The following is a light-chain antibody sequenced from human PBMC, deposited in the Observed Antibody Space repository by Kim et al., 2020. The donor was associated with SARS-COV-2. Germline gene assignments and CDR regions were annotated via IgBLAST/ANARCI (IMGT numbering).Light chain of an antibody. Sequence: EIVLTQSPGTLSLSPGERATLSCRASQSVSSSYLAWYQQKPGQAPRLLIYAASNRATGIPDRFSGSGSGTDFTLTISRLEPEDFAVYYCHHYGTSPFTFGPGTKVDIK. CDR2: AAS. J-gene: IGKJ3*01. V-gene: IGKV3-20*01. CDR1: QSVSSSY. CDR3: HHYGTSPFT.